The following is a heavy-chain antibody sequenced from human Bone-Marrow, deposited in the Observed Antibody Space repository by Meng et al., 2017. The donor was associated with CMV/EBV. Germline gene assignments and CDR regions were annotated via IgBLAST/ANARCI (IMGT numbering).Heavy chain of an antibody. Sequence: GSLRLSCTVSGYSISSGYYWGWIRQPPGKGLEWIGSIYHSGSTYYNPSLKSRVTISVDTSKNQFSLKLSSVTAADTAVYYCARAPVLRYVDYWGQGTLVTVPS. CDR1: GYSISSGYY. CDR2: IYHSGST. J-gene: IGHJ4*02. D-gene: IGHD3-3*01. V-gene: IGHV4-38-2*02. CDR3: ARAPVLRYVDY.